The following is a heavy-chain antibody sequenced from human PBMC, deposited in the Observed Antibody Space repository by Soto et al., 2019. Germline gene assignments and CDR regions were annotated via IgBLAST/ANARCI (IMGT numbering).Heavy chain of an antibody. D-gene: IGHD1-26*01. J-gene: IGHJ4*02. CDR3: AKDLGISGNYTLFAY. CDR1: GFTFNNYG. CDR2: ISYEGDNK. V-gene: IGHV3-30*18. Sequence: GGSLRLSCAASGFTFNNYGMHWVRQAPGKGLEWVALISYEGDNKYFPASVKGRFTISRDNSKNTLYLQMNSLRPEDTAVYYCAKDLGISGNYTLFAYWGKGISVPVSS.